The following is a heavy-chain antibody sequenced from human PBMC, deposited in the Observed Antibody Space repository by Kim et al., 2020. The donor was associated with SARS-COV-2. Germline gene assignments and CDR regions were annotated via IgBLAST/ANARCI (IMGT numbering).Heavy chain of an antibody. CDR2: IIPILGIA. D-gene: IGHD3-10*01. Sequence: SVKVSCKASGGTFSSYTISWVRQAPGQGLEWMGRIIPILGIANYAQKFQGRVTITADKSTSTAYMELSSLRSEDTAVYYCASGEMVRGVIGAYYYYGMDVWGQGTTVTVSS. CDR1: GGTFSSYT. J-gene: IGHJ6*02. V-gene: IGHV1-69*02. CDR3: ASGEMVRGVIGAYYYYGMDV.